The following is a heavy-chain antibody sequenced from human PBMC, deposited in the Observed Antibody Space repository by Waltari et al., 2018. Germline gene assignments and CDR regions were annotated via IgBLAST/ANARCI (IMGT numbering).Heavy chain of an antibody. CDR2: INHSENT. CDR1: GGSFSGYF. D-gene: IGHD3-10*01. CDR3: ARGRRISMIRGTWGFDY. Sequence: QVQLQQWGAGLLKPSETLSLTCAVDGGSFSGYFWSWIRQPPGKGLEWIGEINHSENTNYNPSLKSRVTMSVYTSKNQFSLNLSSVTAADTAVYYCARGRRISMIRGTWGFDYWGQGTLVTVSS. J-gene: IGHJ4*02. V-gene: IGHV4-34*02.